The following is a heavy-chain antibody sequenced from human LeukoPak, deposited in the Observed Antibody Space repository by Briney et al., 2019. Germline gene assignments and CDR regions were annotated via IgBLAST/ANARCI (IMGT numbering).Heavy chain of an antibody. V-gene: IGHV3-48*01. CDR1: GFTFSTYN. J-gene: IGHJ4*02. D-gene: IGHD3-9*01. CDR2: INSGGSAV. Sequence: GGSLRLSCAASGFTFSTYNMLWVRQTPGKGLEWLFYINSGGSAVHYADSVKDRFTFSRDNAKNSLSLQLNSLRVEDTAVYYCARGHYDVLAASYKWTPDYWGQGTLVTVSS. CDR3: ARGHYDVLAASYKWTPDY.